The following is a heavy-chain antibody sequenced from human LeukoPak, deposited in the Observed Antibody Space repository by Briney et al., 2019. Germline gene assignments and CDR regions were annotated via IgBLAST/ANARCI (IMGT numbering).Heavy chain of an antibody. J-gene: IGHJ4*02. CDR3: AKGMCSWSYYGNFDY. CDR2: ISGSGGSK. Sequence: HPGGFLRLSCAASGFTLSSYAMGSVRQAPGKGLGWVSSISGSGGSKYYADVVKSSYTTPRDNSKNTLYLQMNSLRAEDTAVYYCAKGMCSWSYYGNFDYWGQGTLVTVSS. D-gene: IGHD1-26*01. V-gene: IGHV3-23*01. CDR1: GFTLSSYA.